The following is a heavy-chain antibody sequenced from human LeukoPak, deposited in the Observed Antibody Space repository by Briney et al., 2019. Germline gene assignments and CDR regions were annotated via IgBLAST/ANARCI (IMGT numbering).Heavy chain of an antibody. J-gene: IGHJ6*03. V-gene: IGHV4-61*01. Sequence: SETLSLTCTVSGVSISSSNSYWSWIRQPPGKGLEWIGYIYYSGSTNYNPSLKSRVTISVDTSKNQFSLKLRSVTAADTAVYYYARTTEGGYIGYFYYYYMDVWGKGTTVTISS. CDR2: IYYSGST. CDR3: ARTTEGGYIGYFYYYYMDV. D-gene: IGHD5-18*01. CDR1: GVSISSSNSY.